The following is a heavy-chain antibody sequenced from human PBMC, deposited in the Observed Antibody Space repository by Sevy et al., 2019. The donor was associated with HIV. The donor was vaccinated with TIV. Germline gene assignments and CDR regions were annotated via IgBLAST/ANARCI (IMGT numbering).Heavy chain of an antibody. Sequence: GGSLRLSCAASGFTFSSYAMQWVRQAPGKGLEWVAVISYDGSNKYYADSVKGRFTISRDNSKNTLYLQMNSLRAEDTAVYYCARENYDSYYGMDVWGQGTTVTVSS. J-gene: IGHJ6*02. CDR3: ARENYDSYYGMDV. CDR2: ISYDGSNK. V-gene: IGHV3-30*04. CDR1: GFTFSSYA.